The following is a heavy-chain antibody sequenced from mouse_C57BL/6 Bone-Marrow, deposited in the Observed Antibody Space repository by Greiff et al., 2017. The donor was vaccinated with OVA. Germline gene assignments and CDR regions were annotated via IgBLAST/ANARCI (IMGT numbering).Heavy chain of an antibody. CDR1: GFSLTSYA. J-gene: IGHJ3*01. D-gene: IGHD2-1*01. V-gene: IGHV2-9-1*01. CDR3: ARNSPIYYGNYGFAY. CDR2: IWTGGGT. Sequence: VQGVESGPGLVAPSQSLSITCTVSGFSLTSYAISWVRQPPGKGLEWLGVIWTGGGTNYNSALKSRLSISKDNSKSQVFLKMNSLQTDDTARYYCARNSPIYYGNYGFAYWGQGTLVTVSA.